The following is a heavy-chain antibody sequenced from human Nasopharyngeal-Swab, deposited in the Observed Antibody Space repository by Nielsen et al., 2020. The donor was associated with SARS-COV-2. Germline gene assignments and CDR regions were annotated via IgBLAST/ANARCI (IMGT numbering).Heavy chain of an antibody. J-gene: IGHJ5*02. CDR2: ISAYNGNT. D-gene: IGHD3-3*01. V-gene: IGHV1-18*01. CDR1: GYTFTSYG. CDR3: ARDHRFWSGYQNWFDP. Sequence: ASVKVSCKASGYTFTSYGISWVRQAPGQGLEWMGWISAYNGNTNYAQKLQGRVTMTTDTSTSTAYMELRSLRSDDTAVYYCARDHRFWSGYQNWFDPWGQGTLVTVSS.